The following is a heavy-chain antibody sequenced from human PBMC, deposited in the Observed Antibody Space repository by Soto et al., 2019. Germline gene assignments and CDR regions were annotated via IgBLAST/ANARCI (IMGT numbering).Heavy chain of an antibody. Sequence: QVQLVQSGAEVKKPGASVKVSCKAPRYSFTAYFMHWVRQAPGQGLEGMGWINPTNGATHYGLSFQGRVTMTRDTSISTAYMELSSLRSDDTAVYYCASHDPGARFDPWGQGTLVIVSS. D-gene: IGHD1-1*01. CDR2: INPTNGAT. CDR3: ASHDPGARFDP. J-gene: IGHJ5*02. CDR1: RYSFTAYF. V-gene: IGHV1-2*02.